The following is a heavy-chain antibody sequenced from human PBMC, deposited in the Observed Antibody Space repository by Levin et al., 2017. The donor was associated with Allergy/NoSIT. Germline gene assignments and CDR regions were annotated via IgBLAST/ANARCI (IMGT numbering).Heavy chain of an antibody. Sequence: GGSLRLSCAASGFTFSSYSMNWVRQAPGKGLEWVSYISGSRNSIYYADSLKGRFTISRDNAKNSLYLQMNSLRAEDTAVYYCARDLYGDYALDYWGQGTLVTVSS. CDR2: ISGSRNSI. J-gene: IGHJ4*02. CDR3: ARDLYGDYALDY. CDR1: GFTFSSYS. D-gene: IGHD4-17*01. V-gene: IGHV3-48*01.